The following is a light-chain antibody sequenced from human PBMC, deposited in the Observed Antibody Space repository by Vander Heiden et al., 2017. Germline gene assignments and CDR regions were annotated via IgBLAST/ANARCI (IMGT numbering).Light chain of an antibody. CDR3: SAWDSSLHTWV. CDR1: TNNIGDQG. CDR2: RNN. Sequence: QAAPTQPPSASKGLRQTATLTCTGNTNNIGDQGAAWLQQHQGHPPKLLSYRNNNRPSGISERLSASRSGNTASLTITGLQPEDEADYYCSAWDSSLHTWVFGGGTKLTVL. V-gene: IGLV10-54*01. J-gene: IGLJ3*02.